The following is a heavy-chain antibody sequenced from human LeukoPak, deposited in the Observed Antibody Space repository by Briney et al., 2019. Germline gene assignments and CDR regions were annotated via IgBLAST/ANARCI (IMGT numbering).Heavy chain of an antibody. V-gene: IGHV1-8*02. CDR1: GYTFTSYG. J-gene: IGHJ5*02. CDR2: MNPNSGNT. CDR3: ARGILMWELTEGGWFDP. D-gene: IGHD1-26*01. Sequence: ASVKVSCKASGYTFTSYGINWVRQATGQGLERMGWMNPNSGNTGYAQKFQGRVTMTRNTSISTAYMELSSLRSEDTAVYYCARGILMWELTEGGWFDPWGQGTLVTVSS.